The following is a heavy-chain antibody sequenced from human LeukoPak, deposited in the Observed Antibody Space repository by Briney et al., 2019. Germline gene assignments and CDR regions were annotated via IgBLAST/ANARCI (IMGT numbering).Heavy chain of an antibody. J-gene: IGHJ6*03. CDR1: GFTFSSYS. CDR2: ISSSSSYI. D-gene: IGHD7-27*01. CDR3: ARVFFGEELGGYYYYYMDV. V-gene: IGHV3-21*01. Sequence: PGGSLRLSCAASGFTFSSYSMNWFRQAPGKGLEWVSSISSSSSYIYYADSVKGRFTISRDNAKNSLYLQMNSLRAEDTAVYYCARVFFGEELGGYYYYYMDVWGKGTTVTVSS.